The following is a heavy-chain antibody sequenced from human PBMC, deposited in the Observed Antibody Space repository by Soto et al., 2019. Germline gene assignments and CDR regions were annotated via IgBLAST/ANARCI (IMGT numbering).Heavy chain of an antibody. V-gene: IGHV1-69*06. CDR3: ARGEGSGSTSWIWFDP. CDR1: GGTFSSYA. D-gene: IGHD3-10*01. CDR2: IIPIFGTA. Sequence: QVQLVPSGAAVKKPGSSVKVSCKASGGTFSSYAISWVRQAPGPGLEWMGGIIPIFGTANYAQKFQGRVTITADKSTSTAYMELSSLRSEDTAVYYCARGEGSGSTSWIWFDPWGQGTLVTVSS. J-gene: IGHJ5*02.